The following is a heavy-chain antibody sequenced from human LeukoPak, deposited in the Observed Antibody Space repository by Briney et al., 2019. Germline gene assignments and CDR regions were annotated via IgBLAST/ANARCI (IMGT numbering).Heavy chain of an antibody. Sequence: PGGSLRLSCAASGFTFSHYGMHWVRQTPGAGLEWVSVIYSSGSTYYADSVKGRFTISRDNSKNTLYLQMNSLRAEDTAVYYCARAGGYGYYYYYMDVWGKGTTVTVSS. CDR2: IYSSGST. V-gene: IGHV3-NL1*01. CDR3: ARAGGYGYYYYYMDV. D-gene: IGHD1-26*01. CDR1: GFTFSHYG. J-gene: IGHJ6*03.